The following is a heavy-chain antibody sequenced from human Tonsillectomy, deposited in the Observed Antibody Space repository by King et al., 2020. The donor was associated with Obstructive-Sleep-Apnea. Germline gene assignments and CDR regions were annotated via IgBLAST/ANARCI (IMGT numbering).Heavy chain of an antibody. V-gene: IGHV1-18*04. CDR1: GYTFTSYG. CDR3: ARSIAAAGPGAPEYFQH. CDR2: ISAYNGNT. Sequence: AQLVQSGAEVKKPGASVKVSCKASGYTFTSYGISLVRQAPGQGLEWVGWISAYNGNTYYAQKLECRVTMTTETSTSTADMELRSLRSDDTAVYYCARSIAAAGPGAPEYFQHWGQGTLVTVSS. J-gene: IGHJ1*01. D-gene: IGHD6-13*01.